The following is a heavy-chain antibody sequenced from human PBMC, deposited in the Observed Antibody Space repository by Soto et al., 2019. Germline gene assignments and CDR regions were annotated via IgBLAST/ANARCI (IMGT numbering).Heavy chain of an antibody. CDR1: GYTFTTYA. Sequence: QVQLVQSGAEVKRPGASVKVSCKSSGYTFTTYALHWLRQAPGQGLQWMGWINAGSGNTKYSLDFQGRVTFTRDTPATTAYMELSSLRSEVTAVYSWARVPPWGNSGSYYLQDYDSWGQGTLVTVSS. D-gene: IGHD3-10*01. CDR3: ARVPPWGNSGSYYLQDYDS. CDR2: INAGSGNT. V-gene: IGHV1-3*01. J-gene: IGHJ4*02.